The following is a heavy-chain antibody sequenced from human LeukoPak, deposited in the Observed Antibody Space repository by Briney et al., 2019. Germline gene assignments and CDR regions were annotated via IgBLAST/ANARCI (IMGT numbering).Heavy chain of an antibody. CDR1: GYTFTGYH. D-gene: IGHD1-1*01. CDR2: INANSGGT. V-gene: IGHV1-2*02. CDR3: GRGYNGNDLDY. Sequence: ASVKVSCKASGYTFTGYHIHWVRQAPGQGLEWMGWINANSGGTNYAQKFQGRVTMTRDTSISTAYMELSSLRSDDTAVYYCGRGYNGNDLDYWGQGTLVTVSS. J-gene: IGHJ4*02.